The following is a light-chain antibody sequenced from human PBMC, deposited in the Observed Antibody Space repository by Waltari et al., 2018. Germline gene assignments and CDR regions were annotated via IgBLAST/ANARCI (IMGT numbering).Light chain of an antibody. V-gene: IGKV3D-15*01. Sequence: EIVMTQSPATLSVSPGERATLPCRASQSVRGNLAWYQQKPGQAPRLLIYGASTRATGIPARFSGSASGTEFTLTISSLQSEDSAVYYCQQYYDWRRVTFGQGTRLEIK. CDR1: QSVRGN. J-gene: IGKJ5*01. CDR3: QQYYDWRRVT. CDR2: GAS.